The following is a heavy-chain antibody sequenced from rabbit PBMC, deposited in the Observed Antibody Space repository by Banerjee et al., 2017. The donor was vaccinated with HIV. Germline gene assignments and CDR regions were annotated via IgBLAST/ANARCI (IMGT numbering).Heavy chain of an antibody. Sequence: QSLEESGGDLVKPGASLTLTCTVSGFSFTTHYYMCWVRQAPGEGLEWIACIYADSSGRTYYASWAKGRFTISKTSSTTVTLQMTSLTAADTATYFCAREGASSMSFYNDFDLWGPGTLVTVS. V-gene: IGHV1S40*01. J-gene: IGHJ4*01. D-gene: IGHD1-1*01. CDR1: GFSFTTHYY. CDR2: IYADSSGRT. CDR3: AREGASSMSFYNDFDL.